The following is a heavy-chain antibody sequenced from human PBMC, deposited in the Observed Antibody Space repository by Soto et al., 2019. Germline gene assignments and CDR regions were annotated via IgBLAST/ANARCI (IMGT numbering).Heavy chain of an antibody. V-gene: IGHV1-69*06. CDR3: ARDRTDSGYYTNWPDP. Sequence: QVHLMQSGAEVKKPGSSVKVSCKASGGTFGSDAITWVRQAPGQGLEWVGRIIPIFGTTNYAQNLQGRVTISADKSTLTSYMELHSLTSDDTALYYCARDRTDSGYYTNWPDPWGQGTQVTVSS. CDR1: GGTFGSDA. J-gene: IGHJ5*02. CDR2: IIPIFGTT. D-gene: IGHD3-22*01.